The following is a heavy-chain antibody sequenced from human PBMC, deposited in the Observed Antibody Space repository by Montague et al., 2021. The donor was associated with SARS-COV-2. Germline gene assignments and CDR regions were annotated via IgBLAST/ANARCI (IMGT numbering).Heavy chain of an antibody. Sequence: SETLSLTCTVSGGSIRSSSHFWGWFRQPPGQRLEWIGTISYSGSTYYSPSLKSRVIISADTSKNQFSLNLRSVTAADTAVYFCGLGRGFAVGNHHYYSYGLGVWGQGTTVTVSS. CDR3: GLGRGFAVGNHHYYSYGLGV. V-gene: IGHV4-39*07. D-gene: IGHD3-10*01. J-gene: IGHJ6*02. CDR1: GGSIRSSSHF. CDR2: ISYSGST.